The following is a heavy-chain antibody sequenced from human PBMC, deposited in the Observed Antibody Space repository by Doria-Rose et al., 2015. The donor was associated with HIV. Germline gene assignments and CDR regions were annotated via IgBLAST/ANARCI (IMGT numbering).Heavy chain of an antibody. Sequence: QVQLVRSGTEVKKPGSSVKVSCKASGGTFSSYAISWVRQASGQGLEWMGGIIPIFGTANYAQKFQGRVTITADESTSTAYMELSSLRSEDTAVYYCARGEEQWLPRAEYFQHWGQGTLVTVSS. CDR3: ARGEEQWLPRAEYFQH. D-gene: IGHD6-19*01. CDR1: GGTFSSYA. CDR2: IIPIFGTA. J-gene: IGHJ1*01. V-gene: IGHV1-69*12.